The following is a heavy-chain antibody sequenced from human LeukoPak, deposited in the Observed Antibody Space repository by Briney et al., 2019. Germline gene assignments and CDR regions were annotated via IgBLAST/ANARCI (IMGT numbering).Heavy chain of an antibody. D-gene: IGHD3-22*01. J-gene: IGHJ4*02. CDR2: ISGSGGST. CDR1: GFTFSSYA. V-gene: IGHV3-23*01. CDR3: AKVGYDSSGEDY. Sequence: GGSLRLSCAASGFTFSSYAMSWVRQAPGKGLEWVSAISGSGGSTYYADSVKGRFTISRDNSKSTLYLQMNSLRVEDTAVYYCAKVGYDSSGEDYWGQGTLVTVSS.